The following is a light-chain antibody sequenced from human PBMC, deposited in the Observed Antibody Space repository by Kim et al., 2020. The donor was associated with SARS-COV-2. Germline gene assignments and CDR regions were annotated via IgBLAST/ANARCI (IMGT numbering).Light chain of an antibody. J-gene: IGLJ3*02. Sequence: SYELTQPPSVSVAPGKTARITCDGNNIGSKNVHWYQQKPGQAPVLVIYYDTNRPSGIPERFSGSNSGNTATLTISRVEGGDEADYYCQVWDMPREFGGGTQLTVL. CDR2: YDT. CDR3: QVWDMPRE. CDR1: NIGSKN. V-gene: IGLV3-21*04.